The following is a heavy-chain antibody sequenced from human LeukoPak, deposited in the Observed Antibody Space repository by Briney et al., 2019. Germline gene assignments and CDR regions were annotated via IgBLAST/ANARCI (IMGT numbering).Heavy chain of an antibody. CDR2: IIPIFGTA. V-gene: IGHV1-69*05. Sequence: SGKVSCTASGGTFTIYAISWVRQAPGQGLEWMGGIIPIFGTANYAQKFQGRVTITTDESTSTAYMELRSLRSEDTAVYYCATRRGITGTTSDYWGQGTLVTVSS. D-gene: IGHD1-7*01. J-gene: IGHJ4*02. CDR1: GGTFTIYA. CDR3: ATRRGITGTTSDY.